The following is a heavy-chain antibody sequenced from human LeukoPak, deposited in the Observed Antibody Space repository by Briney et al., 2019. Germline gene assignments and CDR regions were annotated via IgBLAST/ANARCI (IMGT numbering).Heavy chain of an antibody. V-gene: IGHV3-48*03. CDR3: ARDESAYSFGFHWYFDL. CDR2: ISRSSGAV. Sequence: GGYLRLSCAASGFTFNDFEMSWVRQAPGKGLEWVSYISRSSGAVYHADSVRGRFTVSRDNAKNALYLQMNSLRVEDTAVYYCARDESAYSFGFHWYFDLWGRGTLVTVSS. J-gene: IGHJ2*01. D-gene: IGHD5-18*01. CDR1: GFTFNDFE.